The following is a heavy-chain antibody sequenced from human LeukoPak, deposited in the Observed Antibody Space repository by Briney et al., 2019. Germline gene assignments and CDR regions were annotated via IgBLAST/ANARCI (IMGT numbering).Heavy chain of an antibody. CDR1: ELPPRNFA. D-gene: IGHD4-23*01. J-gene: IGHJ6*02. CDR3: ASLSYSSNSFVRSIGSDDMDV. Sequence: GGPLRPSCPPPELPPRNFAMHWFRQAPAKGREGLAVISYNGRTIYYGDSVKGRFTISRDNSKSTLYLQMNSLRGDDTAVYYCASLSYSSNSFVRSIGSDDMDVWGQGTTVTVSS. V-gene: IGHV3-30*03. CDR2: ISYNGRTI.